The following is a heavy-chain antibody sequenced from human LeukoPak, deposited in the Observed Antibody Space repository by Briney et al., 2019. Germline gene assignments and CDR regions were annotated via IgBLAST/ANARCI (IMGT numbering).Heavy chain of an antibody. CDR2: INSDGSST. V-gene: IGHV3-74*01. Sequence: PGGSRRLSFAASGFTFSSYWMQWVRQAPGKGLVWVSRINSDGSSTFYADSVKGRFTISRDNAKNTLYLQMNSLRAEDTALYCCARDRELPAKYYFDYWGQGTLVTVSS. CDR3: ARDRELPAKYYFDY. CDR1: GFTFSSYW. J-gene: IGHJ4*02. D-gene: IGHD3-10*01.